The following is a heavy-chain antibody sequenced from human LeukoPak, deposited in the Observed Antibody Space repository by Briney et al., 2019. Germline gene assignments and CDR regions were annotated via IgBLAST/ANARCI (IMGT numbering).Heavy chain of an antibody. CDR3: SEIVVVSAAIDY. CDR2: IYYSGNT. D-gene: IGHD2-2*01. Sequence: SQTLSLTCTVSGGSISSDAYFWSWIRQHPGKGLEWIGNIYYSGNTYYNPSLKSRVTMSVDTSKNQFCLKLSSVTAADTAVSSCSEIVVVSAAIDYWGQGTLVTVSS. J-gene: IGHJ4*02. CDR1: GGSISSDAYF. V-gene: IGHV4-31*03.